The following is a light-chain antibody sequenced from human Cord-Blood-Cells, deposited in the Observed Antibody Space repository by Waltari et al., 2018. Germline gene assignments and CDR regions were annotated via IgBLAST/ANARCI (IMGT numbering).Light chain of an antibody. CDR2: AAS. J-gene: IGKJ3*01. CDR1: QSISSY. Sequence: DIHITQSPSSMSASVGDRVNITCRASQSISSYLNWYQQKPGKAPKLLIYAASSLQSGVPSRFSGSGSGTDFTLTISSLQPEDFATYYCQQSYSTPRTFGPGTKVDIK. V-gene: IGKV1-39*01. CDR3: QQSYSTPRT.